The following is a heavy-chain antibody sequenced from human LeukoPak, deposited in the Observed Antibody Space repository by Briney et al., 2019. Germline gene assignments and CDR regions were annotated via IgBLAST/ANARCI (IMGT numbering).Heavy chain of an antibody. CDR2: IIPIFGTA. D-gene: IGHD5-18*01. J-gene: IGHJ4*02. V-gene: IGHV1-69*13. CDR3: ARWGLGYSYGQALFDY. Sequence: GASVKVSCKASGGTFSSYAISWVRQAPGQELEWMGGIIPIFGTANCAQKFQGRVTITADESTSTAYMELSSLRSEDTAVYYCARWGLGYSYGQALFDYWGQGTLVTVSS. CDR1: GGTFSSYA.